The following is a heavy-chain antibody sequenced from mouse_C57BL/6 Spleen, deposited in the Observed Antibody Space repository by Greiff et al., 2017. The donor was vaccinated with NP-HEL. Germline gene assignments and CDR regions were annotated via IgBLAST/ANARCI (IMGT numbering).Heavy chain of an antibody. CDR2: INPNNGGT. J-gene: IGHJ3*01. D-gene: IGHD2-5*01. CDR3: ASLYYSNFPWFAY. V-gene: IGHV1-26*01. Sequence: VQLQQSGPELVKPGASVKISCKASGYTFTDYYMNWVKQSHGKSLEWIGDINPNNGGTSYNQKFKGKATLTVDKSSSTAYMELRSLTSEDSAVYYCASLYYSNFPWFAYWGQGTLVTVSA. CDR1: GYTFTDYY.